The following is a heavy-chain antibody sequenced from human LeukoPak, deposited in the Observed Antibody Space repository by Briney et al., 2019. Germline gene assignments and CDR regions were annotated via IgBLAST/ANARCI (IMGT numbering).Heavy chain of an antibody. J-gene: IGHJ4*02. D-gene: IGHD3-22*01. Sequence: GVLRLSCAASGFTFSDYYMSWIRQAPGKGLEWVSYISFSGSPTQYADSVKGRFTISRDNAKNSLYLQMNSLRDEDTAVYYCARDRAYYYDSSGYYYFDHWGQGTLVTVSS. V-gene: IGHV3-11*01. CDR2: ISFSGSPT. CDR1: GFTFSDYY. CDR3: ARDRAYYYDSSGYYYFDH.